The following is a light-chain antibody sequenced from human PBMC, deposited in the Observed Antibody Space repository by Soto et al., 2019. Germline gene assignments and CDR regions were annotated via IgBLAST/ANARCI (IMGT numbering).Light chain of an antibody. CDR3: QQSYSTPLT. Sequence: DIQMTQSPSSLYASSADRVTITCRASQSISSYLNWYQQKPGKAPKLLIYAASSLQSGVPSRFSGSGSGTDFTLTISSLQPEDFVTYYCQQSYSTPLTFGGGTKVDIK. CDR2: AAS. V-gene: IGKV1-39*01. J-gene: IGKJ4*01. CDR1: QSISSY.